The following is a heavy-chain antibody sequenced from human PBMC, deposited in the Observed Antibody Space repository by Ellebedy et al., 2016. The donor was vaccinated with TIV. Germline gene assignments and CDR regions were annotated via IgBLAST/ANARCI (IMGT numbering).Heavy chain of an antibody. J-gene: IGHJ3*02. Sequence: GGSLRLSCGGSGFSFRSYWMTWVRQAPGKGLEWVANINQDGSEKHYVDSVEGRFTISRDNAKKSLYLQMISLRAEDTAVYYCASDGSYGDYRSPTHAFVMWGQGTMVAVSS. V-gene: IGHV3-7*01. CDR2: INQDGSEK. CDR3: ASDGSYGDYRSPTHAFVM. CDR1: GFSFRSYW. D-gene: IGHD4-17*01.